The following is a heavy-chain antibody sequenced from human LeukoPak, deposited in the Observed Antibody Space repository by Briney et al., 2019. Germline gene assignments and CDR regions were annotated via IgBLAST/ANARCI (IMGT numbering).Heavy chain of an antibody. CDR3: ARGCSSGWSRSREAFDI. V-gene: IGHV1-2*04. CDR1: GYTFTGYY. Sequence: ASVKVSCKASGYTFTGYYMHWVRQAPGQGLEWMGWINPNSGGTNYAQKFQGWVTMTRDTSISTAYMELSRLRSDDTAVYYCARGCSSGWSRSREAFDIWGQGTMVTVSS. CDR2: INPNSGGT. D-gene: IGHD6-19*01. J-gene: IGHJ3*02.